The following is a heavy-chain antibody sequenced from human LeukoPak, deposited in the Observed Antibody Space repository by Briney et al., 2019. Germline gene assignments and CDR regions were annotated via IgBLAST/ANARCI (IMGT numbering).Heavy chain of an antibody. CDR2: VSGSGGST. CDR1: GFTFASYA. Sequence: GGSLRLSCAASGFTFASYAMTWVRQAPGKGLEWVSAVSGSGGSTYSADSVKGRFTISRDNSKNTLYLQINSLRADDTAVYYCARDGTAMVITNGYFDYWGQGTLATVSS. V-gene: IGHV3-23*01. CDR3: ARDGTAMVITNGYFDY. D-gene: IGHD5-18*01. J-gene: IGHJ4*02.